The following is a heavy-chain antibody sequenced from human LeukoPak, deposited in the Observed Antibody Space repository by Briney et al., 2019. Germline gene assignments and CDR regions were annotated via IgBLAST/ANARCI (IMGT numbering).Heavy chain of an antibody. Sequence: PSETLSLTCTVSGGSISSYYWSWIRQPPGKGLEWIGYIYYTGSTNYNPSLRSRVTISVDTSKNHFSLKLTSVTAADAAVYYCARMYDRSGYYYPFDYWGQGPLVTVSS. CDR3: ARMYDRSGYYYPFDY. J-gene: IGHJ4*02. V-gene: IGHV4-59*08. CDR2: IYYTGST. CDR1: GGSISSYY. D-gene: IGHD3-22*01.